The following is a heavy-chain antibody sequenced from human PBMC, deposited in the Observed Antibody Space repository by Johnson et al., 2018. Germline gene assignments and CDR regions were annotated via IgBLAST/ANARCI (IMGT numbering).Heavy chain of an antibody. J-gene: IGHJ1*01. D-gene: IGHD4-17*01. Sequence: VRLVEAGGGLVQPGGSLRPSCAASGFAFRSYVLHWVRRAPGTGPEWVSAIGTGGDTYYADSVMGRFTISRDNAKNSRYLQMNSLRAEDTAVFYRARAQGGDYVAEYFQHWGQGTLVTVSS. CDR2: IGTGGDT. CDR1: GFAFRSYV. CDR3: ARAQGGDYVAEYFQH. V-gene: IGHV3-47*02.